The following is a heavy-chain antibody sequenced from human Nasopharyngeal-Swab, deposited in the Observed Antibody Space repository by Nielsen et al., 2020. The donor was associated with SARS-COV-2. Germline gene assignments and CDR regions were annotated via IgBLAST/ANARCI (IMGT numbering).Heavy chain of an antibody. V-gene: IGHV3-30*03. CDR3: ARGAVAGPNAFDI. D-gene: IGHD6-19*01. CDR1: GFTFSSFG. J-gene: IGHJ3*02. Sequence: GESLKISCAASGFTFSSFGMHWVRQAPGKGLEWVAFISYDGSIQYYADPVKDRFTISRDNSKNTLYLQMNSLRPEDTAVYYCARGAVAGPNAFDIWGQGTMVIVSS. CDR2: ISYDGSIQ.